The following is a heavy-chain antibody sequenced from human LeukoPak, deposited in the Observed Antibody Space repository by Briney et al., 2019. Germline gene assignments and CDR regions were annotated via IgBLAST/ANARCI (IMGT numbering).Heavy chain of an antibody. CDR1: GFSLSTSGGGVG. D-gene: IGHD3-10*01. V-gene: IGHV2-5*02. CDR2: IYWDDDK. Sequence: GSSPTLVNPTQTLTVTCTFSGFSLSTSGGGVGVGWIRQPPGKALEWLALIYWDDDKRYSPSLKSRLTITKDTSKNQVVLTMTNMDPVDTATYYCAHTYYPSGNYYRGWGQGTLVTVSS. CDR3: AHTYYPSGNYYRG. J-gene: IGHJ4*02.